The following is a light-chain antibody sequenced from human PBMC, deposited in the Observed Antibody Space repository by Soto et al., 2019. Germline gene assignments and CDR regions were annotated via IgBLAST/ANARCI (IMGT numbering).Light chain of an antibody. V-gene: IGKV4-1*01. Sequence: DIVMTQSPDSLAVSLGERATINCKSSQSVLYTSNNKNYLAWYQQKPGQPPKLLIYWASTRESGVPDRFSSSGSGTDFTLTISSLRAEDVAVYYCQQHYNPPYTFGQGAKLEIK. CDR2: WAS. CDR1: QSVLYTSNNKNY. CDR3: QQHYNPPYT. J-gene: IGKJ2*01.